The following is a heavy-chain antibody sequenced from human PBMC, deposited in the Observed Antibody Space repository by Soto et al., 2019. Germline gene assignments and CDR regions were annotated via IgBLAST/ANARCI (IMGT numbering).Heavy chain of an antibody. CDR1: GGSVSSGCYY. Sequence: SETLSLTCTVSGGSVSSGCYYWSWIRQPPGKGLEWIGYIYYSGSTKYNPSLKSRVTISVDTSKNQFSLKLSSMTAADTAVYYCARSGSGSGWLGGQGTLVTVSS. CDR2: IYYSGST. D-gene: IGHD6-19*01. V-gene: IGHV4-61*01. CDR3: ARSGSGSGWL. J-gene: IGHJ4*02.